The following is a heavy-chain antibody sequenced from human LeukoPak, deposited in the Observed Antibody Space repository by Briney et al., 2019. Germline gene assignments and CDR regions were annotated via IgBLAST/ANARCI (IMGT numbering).Heavy chain of an antibody. D-gene: IGHD3-10*01. CDR3: ARSGSYSSDEYFQH. Sequence: GGSLRLSCAASGFTFSSYAMSWVRQAPGKGLEWVSAISGSGGSTYYADSVKGRFTIPRDNSKNTLYLQMNSLRAEDTAVYYCARSGSYSSDEYFQHWGQGTLVTVSS. J-gene: IGHJ1*01. CDR1: GFTFSSYA. CDR2: ISGSGGST. V-gene: IGHV3-23*01.